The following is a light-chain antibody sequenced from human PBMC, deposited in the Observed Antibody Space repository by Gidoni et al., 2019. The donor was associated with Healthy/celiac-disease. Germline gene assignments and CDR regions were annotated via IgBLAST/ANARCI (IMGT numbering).Light chain of an antibody. CDR1: RSVLYSSNNKNF. Sequence: IVMTQSPDSLTGSLGERATINCKSSRSVLYSSNNKNFLAWYQQKPGQPPKLLIYWASTRESGVPDRFSGSGSGTDFTLTISSLQAEDVAVYYCQQYYSSPYTFGQGTKLEIK. CDR3: QQYYSSPYT. CDR2: WAS. V-gene: IGKV4-1*01. J-gene: IGKJ2*01.